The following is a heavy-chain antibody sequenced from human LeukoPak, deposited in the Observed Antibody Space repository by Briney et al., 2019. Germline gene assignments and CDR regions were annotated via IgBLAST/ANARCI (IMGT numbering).Heavy chain of an antibody. V-gene: IGHV3-33*01. CDR3: ARIIPAH. CDR2: IRYDGSNK. J-gene: IGHJ3*01. Sequence: GRSLRLSCAASGFTFSSYGMHLVRQAPGKGLEWVAFIRYDGSNKYYADSVKGRFTISRDNSKNTLYLQMNSLRAEDTAVYYCARIIPAHWGQGTMVTVSS. D-gene: IGHD2-15*01. CDR1: GFTFSSYG.